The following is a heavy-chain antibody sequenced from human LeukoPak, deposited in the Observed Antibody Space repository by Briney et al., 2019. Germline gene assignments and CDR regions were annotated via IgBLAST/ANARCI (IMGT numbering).Heavy chain of an antibody. CDR2: IYHSGST. CDR3: ARALYSSGWYPDY. Sequence: SETLSLTCTVSGGSISSGGYYWSWIRQPPGKGLEWIGYIYHSGSTYYNPSLKSRVTISVDRSKNQFSLKLSSVTAADTAVYYCARALYSSGWYPDYWGQGTLVTVSS. D-gene: IGHD6-19*01. J-gene: IGHJ4*02. V-gene: IGHV4-30-2*01. CDR1: GGSISSGGYY.